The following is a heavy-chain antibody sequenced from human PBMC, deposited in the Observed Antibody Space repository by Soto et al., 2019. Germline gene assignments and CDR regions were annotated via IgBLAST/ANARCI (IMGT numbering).Heavy chain of an antibody. CDR3: ARRYCTGGSCYPDY. CDR1: GYTFSDYY. J-gene: IGHJ4*02. D-gene: IGHD2-15*01. Sequence: QVQLVQSGAEVKKPGASMKVSCKASGYTFSDYYMHWVRQAPGQGLEWMGWINPDSGGTNYAERFQGRVTITRDTSISTAYLELRRLISDDTAVYYCARRYCTGGSCYPDYWGQGTLVTVSS. V-gene: IGHV1-2*02. CDR2: INPDSGGT.